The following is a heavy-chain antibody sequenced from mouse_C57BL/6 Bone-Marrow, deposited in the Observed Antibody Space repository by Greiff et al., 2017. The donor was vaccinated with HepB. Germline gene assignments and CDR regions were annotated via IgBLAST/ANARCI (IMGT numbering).Heavy chain of an antibody. CDR2: IYPRSGNT. CDR3: ARELGLRDAPFAY. CDR1: GYTFTSYG. V-gene: IGHV1-81*01. D-gene: IGHD2-4*01. Sequence: VQLQQSGAELARPGASVKLSCKASGYTFTSYGISWVKQRTGQGLEWIGEIYPRSGNTYYNEKFKGKATLTADKSSSTAYMELSSLTSEDSAVYFCARELGLRDAPFAYWGQGTLVTVSA. J-gene: IGHJ3*01.